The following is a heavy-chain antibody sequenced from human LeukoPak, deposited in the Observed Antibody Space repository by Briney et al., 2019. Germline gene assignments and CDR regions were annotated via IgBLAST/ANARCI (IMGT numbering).Heavy chain of an antibody. D-gene: IGHD3-3*01. CDR2: INHSGST. CDR1: GGSFSGYY. CDR3: ARHAGGDFWSGHYYYYYYMDV. V-gene: IGHV4-34*01. J-gene: IGHJ6*03. Sequence: PSETLSLTCAVYGGSFSGYYWSWIRQPPGKGLEWIGEINHSGSTNYNPSLKSRVTISVDTSKNQFSLKLNSVTAADTAVYYCARHAGGDFWSGHYYYYYYMDVWGKGTTVTVSS.